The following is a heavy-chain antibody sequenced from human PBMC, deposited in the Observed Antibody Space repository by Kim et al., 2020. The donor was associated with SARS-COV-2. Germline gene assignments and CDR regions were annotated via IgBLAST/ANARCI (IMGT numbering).Heavy chain of an antibody. CDR1: GFTFSSYS. CDR2: ISSSSSTI. D-gene: IGHD1-7*01. J-gene: IGHJ4*02. Sequence: GGSLRLSCAASGFTFSSYSMNWVRQAPGKGLEWVSYISSSSSTIYYADSVKGRFTISRDNAKNSLYLQMNSLRAEDTAVYYCAREGTDMGNDYWGQGTLVTVSS. CDR3: AREGTDMGNDY. V-gene: IGHV3-48*04.